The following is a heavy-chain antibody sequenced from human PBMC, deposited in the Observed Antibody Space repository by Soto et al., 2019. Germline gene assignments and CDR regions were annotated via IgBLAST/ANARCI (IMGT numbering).Heavy chain of an antibody. CDR2: ISGSGGST. CDR3: AKGIAVPGISLYFDY. Sequence: GGSLRLSCAASGFTFSCYAMSWVRQAPGKGLEWVSAISGSGGSTYYADSVKGRFTISRDNSKNTVYLQMNSLRTEDTAVYYCAKGIAVPGISLYFDYWGQGTLVTVSS. J-gene: IGHJ4*02. V-gene: IGHV3-23*01. CDR1: GFTFSCYA. D-gene: IGHD6-19*01.